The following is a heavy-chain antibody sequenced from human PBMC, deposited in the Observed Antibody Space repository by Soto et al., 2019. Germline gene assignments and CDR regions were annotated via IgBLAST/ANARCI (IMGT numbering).Heavy chain of an antibody. CDR3: AVTVTAGDY. V-gene: IGHV4-39*01. D-gene: IGHD4-17*01. J-gene: IGHJ4*02. Sequence: QLQLQESGPGLVKPSETLSLTCTVSGGSISSSTYYWGWVRQPPGKGLEWIGSIYYGGRPYYNPSLKSRVTISVDASKNQFSLNLSSVTAADTAVYYCAVTVTAGDYWGQGTLVTVSS. CDR1: GGSISSSTYY. CDR2: IYYGGRP.